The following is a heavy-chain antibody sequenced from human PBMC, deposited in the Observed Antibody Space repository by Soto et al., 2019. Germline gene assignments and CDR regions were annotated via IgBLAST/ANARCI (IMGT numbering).Heavy chain of an antibody. CDR1: GYTFTTYA. V-gene: IGHV1-3*01. J-gene: IGHJ4*02. D-gene: IGHD2-2*01. Sequence: XVKVSCKASGYTFTTYALHWVRQAPGQRLEWMXWINAXNGDKKYSQKXXGRVTITXXTSASTAHMELSSLRSEDTAVYYCASPRTEYEYWGKGTLVTVYS. CDR2: INAXNGDK. CDR3: ASPRTEYEY.